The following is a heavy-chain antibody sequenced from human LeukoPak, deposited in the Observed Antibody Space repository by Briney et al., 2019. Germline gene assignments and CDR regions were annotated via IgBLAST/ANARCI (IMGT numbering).Heavy chain of an antibody. V-gene: IGHV4-34*01. D-gene: IGHD2-8*01. CDR2: INHSGST. CDR1: GGSFSGYY. J-gene: IGHJ3*02. Sequence: SETLSLTCAVYGGSFSGYYWSWIRQPPGKGLEWIGEINHSGSTNYNPSLKSRVTISVDTSKNQFSLKLSSVTAADTAVYYCARDESNGAFGIWGQGTMVAVSS. CDR3: ARDESNGAFGI.